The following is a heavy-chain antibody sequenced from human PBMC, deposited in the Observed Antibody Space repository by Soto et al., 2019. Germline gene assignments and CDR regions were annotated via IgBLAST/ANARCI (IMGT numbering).Heavy chain of an antibody. CDR1: GGSISSGGYY. CDR2: IYYSGST. Sequence: QVQLQESGPGLVKPSQTLSLTCTVSGGSISSGGYYWSWIRQHPGKGLEWIGYIYYSGSTYYNPSLKRRVTISVDTSKNQCSLKLSSVTAADTAVYYCARDRLAVAGLLDYWGQGTLVTVSS. CDR3: ARDRLAVAGLLDY. D-gene: IGHD6-19*01. J-gene: IGHJ4*02. V-gene: IGHV4-31*03.